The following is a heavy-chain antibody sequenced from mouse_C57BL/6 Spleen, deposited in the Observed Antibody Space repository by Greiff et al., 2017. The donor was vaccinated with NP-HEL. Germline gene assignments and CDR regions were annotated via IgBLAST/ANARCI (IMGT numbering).Heavy chain of an antibody. V-gene: IGHV1-22*01. CDR2: INPNNGGT. D-gene: IGHD2-4*01. Sequence: VQLQQSGPELVKPGASVKMSCKASGYTFTDYNMHWVKQSHGKSLEWIGYINPNNGGTSYIQQFKGKATLTVNKSSSTAYMELRSLTSEDSAVYYCAVYDYDVRYYAMDYWGQGTSVTVSS. J-gene: IGHJ4*01. CDR1: GYTFTDYN. CDR3: AVYDYDVRYYAMDY.